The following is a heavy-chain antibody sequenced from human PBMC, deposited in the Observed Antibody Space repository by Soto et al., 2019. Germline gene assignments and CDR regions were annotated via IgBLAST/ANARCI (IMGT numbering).Heavy chain of an antibody. D-gene: IGHD2-21*02. J-gene: IGHJ6*03. CDR2: MNPNSGDT. CDR1: GYTFTSYD. V-gene: IGHV1-8*01. CDR3: ATGLKMLLLFGLKTYYYYYMDV. Sequence: QVHLVQSGAEVKKPGASVKVSCKASGYTFTSYDINWVRQVAGQGLEWMGWMNPNSGDTAYAQEFQGRVTMSRNTTTSRAYMVESSRRPPATAVYYCATGLKMLLLFGLKTYYYYYMDVWGKGTTVTLSS.